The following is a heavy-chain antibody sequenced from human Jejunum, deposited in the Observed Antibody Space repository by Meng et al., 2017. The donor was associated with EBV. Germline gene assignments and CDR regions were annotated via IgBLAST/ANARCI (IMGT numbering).Heavy chain of an antibody. CDR2: ISSGGFT. D-gene: IGHD3-10*01. V-gene: IGHV4-59*01. J-gene: IGHJ5*02. CDR3: ARAYYYGSGNYAWFGP. Sequence: QVPREESGPGLVKSSETLSLTCTCSGASITDYNWSWIRLSPGEGLEWIGYISSGGFTNPNPSLKSRVAMSADTSKNQISLKLTSVTTADTAFYYCARAYYYGSGNYAWFGPWGPGTLVTVSS. CDR1: GASITDYN.